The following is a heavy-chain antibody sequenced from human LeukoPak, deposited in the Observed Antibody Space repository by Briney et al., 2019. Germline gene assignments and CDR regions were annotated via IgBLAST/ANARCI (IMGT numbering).Heavy chain of an antibody. CDR1: GFTFYDYT. J-gene: IGHJ6*02. CDR3: AKDKGGSSWPNYYYYYGMDV. Sequence: GGSLRLSCAASGFTFYDYTMHWVRQAPGKGLEWVSLISWDGGSTYYADSVKGRFTISRDNSKNSLYLQMNSLRTEDTALYYCAKDKGGSSWPNYYYYYGMDVWGQGTTVTVSS. V-gene: IGHV3-43*01. CDR2: ISWDGGST. D-gene: IGHD6-13*01.